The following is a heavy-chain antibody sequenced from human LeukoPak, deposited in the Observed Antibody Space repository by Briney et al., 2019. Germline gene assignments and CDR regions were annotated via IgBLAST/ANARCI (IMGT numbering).Heavy chain of an antibody. CDR3: IVFGDSNH. V-gene: IGHV3-53*01. D-gene: IGHD4-17*01. Sequence: GGSLRLSCAASGLTGSHNYVSWVRQAPGKGLEWVPAIHTSGDTCYADSVKGRFTISRDTSKNTLYLQINSLRVEDTAVYYCIVFGDSNHWGQRTLVTVSS. CDR2: IHTSGDT. J-gene: IGHJ5*02. CDR1: GLTGSHNY.